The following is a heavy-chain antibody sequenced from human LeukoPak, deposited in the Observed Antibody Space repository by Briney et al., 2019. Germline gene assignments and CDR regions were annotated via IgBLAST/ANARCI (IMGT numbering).Heavy chain of an antibody. V-gene: IGHV3-21*01. Sequence: GGSLRLSCAASGFTFSSYSMNWVRQAPGKGLEWVSSISSSSSYIYYADSVKGRFTISRDNAKNSLYLQMNSLRAEDTAVYYCATAVRQAADRKPFDYWGQGTLVTVSS. CDR2: ISSSSSYI. CDR3: ATAVRQAADRKPFDY. D-gene: IGHD6-13*01. CDR1: GFTFSSYS. J-gene: IGHJ4*02.